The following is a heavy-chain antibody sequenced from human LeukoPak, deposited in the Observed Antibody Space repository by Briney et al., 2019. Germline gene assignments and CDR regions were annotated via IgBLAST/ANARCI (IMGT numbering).Heavy chain of an antibody. CDR2: FCHNMST. Sequence: SETLSLTCAGSGVSISSGGYSSSWIRQPPGKGLEWFGYFCHNMSTYSNPSLKSRVTISVDRSKNQFSLKLSSVTAADTAVYYCARAGFLETQFDYWGQGTLVTVSS. CDR1: GVSISSGGYS. D-gene: IGHD3-3*01. J-gene: IGHJ4*02. V-gene: IGHV4-30-2*01. CDR3: ARAGFLETQFDY.